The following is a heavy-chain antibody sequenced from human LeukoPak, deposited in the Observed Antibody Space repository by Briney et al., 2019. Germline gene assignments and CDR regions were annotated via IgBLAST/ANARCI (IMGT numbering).Heavy chain of an antibody. J-gene: IGHJ4*02. Sequence: GGSLRLSCAASGFTVSSNYMSWVRQAPGKGLEWVSAISGSGGSTYYADSAKGRFTISRDNSKNTLYLQMNSLRAEDTAVYYCAKYQAVADTSRDYWGQGTLVTVSS. V-gene: IGHV3-23*01. CDR1: GFTVSSNY. D-gene: IGHD6-19*01. CDR2: ISGSGGST. CDR3: AKYQAVADTSRDY.